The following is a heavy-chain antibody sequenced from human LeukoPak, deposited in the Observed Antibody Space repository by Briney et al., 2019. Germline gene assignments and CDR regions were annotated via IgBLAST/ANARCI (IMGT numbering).Heavy chain of an antibody. CDR1: GFTFSSYG. Sequence: PGGSLRLSCVASGFTFSSYGMSWVRQAPGKGLEWVSGISGSDSSTYYADSVKGRFTISRDKSKNTLYLQMNSLRADDTAVYYCAKGDSRGYYYGMDVWGQGTTVTVSS. CDR2: ISGSDSST. D-gene: IGHD3-10*01. CDR3: AKGDSRGYYYGMDV. J-gene: IGHJ6*02. V-gene: IGHV3-23*01.